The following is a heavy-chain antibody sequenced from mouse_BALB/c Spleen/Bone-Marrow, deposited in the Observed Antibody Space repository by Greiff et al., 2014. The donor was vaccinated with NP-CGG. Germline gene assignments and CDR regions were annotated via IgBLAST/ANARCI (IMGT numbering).Heavy chain of an antibody. CDR2: IYPGNLNT. Sequence: VQLQQSGPELVKPGASARISCKASGYTFTAYYIHWVKQRPGQGLEWIGWIYPGNLNTKYNEKFKGKATLTADRSSSTAYMQLSSLTSEDSAVYFCTRDAMDYWGQGTSVTVSS. CDR1: GYTFTAYY. V-gene: IGHV1S56*01. J-gene: IGHJ4*01. CDR3: TRDAMDY.